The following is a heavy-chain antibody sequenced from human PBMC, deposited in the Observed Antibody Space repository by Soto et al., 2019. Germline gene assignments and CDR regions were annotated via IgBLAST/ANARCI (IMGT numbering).Heavy chain of an antibody. Sequence: QVQLVQSGAEVKKPGASVKVSCKASGYTFTSYGISWVRQAPGQGLEWMGWISAYNGNTNYAQKLQDRVTMTTDTSTSTAYMELRSLRSDDTAVYYCARAPYDFWSGYYYYYYYMDVWGKGTTVTVSS. J-gene: IGHJ6*03. D-gene: IGHD3-3*01. CDR2: ISAYNGNT. CDR3: ARAPYDFWSGYYYYYYYMDV. CDR1: GYTFTSYG. V-gene: IGHV1-18*01.